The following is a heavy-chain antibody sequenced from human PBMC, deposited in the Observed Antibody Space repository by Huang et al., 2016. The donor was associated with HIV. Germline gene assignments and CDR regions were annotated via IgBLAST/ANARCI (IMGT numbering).Heavy chain of an antibody. Sequence: QVQLVESGGGVVQPGRSLRISCAASGFTFSSYGRHWVRQAPGKGVEGVAVISYDAKTKYYADSVKGRFSISRDNSKTTVYLQLNSLRLEDTAVYYCAKGGSAAAVLDFWGQGTLVTVSS. V-gene: IGHV3-30*18. CDR1: GFTFSSYG. J-gene: IGHJ4*02. CDR2: ISYDAKTK. D-gene: IGHD6-13*01. CDR3: AKGGSAAAVLDF.